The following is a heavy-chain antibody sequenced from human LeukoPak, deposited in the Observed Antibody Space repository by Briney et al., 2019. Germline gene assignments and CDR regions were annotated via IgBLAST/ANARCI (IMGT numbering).Heavy chain of an antibody. CDR1: GFTFSSYA. CDR2: ISSNGGST. D-gene: IGHD1-26*01. V-gene: IGHV3-64*01. CDR3: ARASESIVGAPYFDY. Sequence: PGGSLRLSCAASGFTFSSYAMHWVRQAPGKGLEYVSAISSNGGSTYYANSVKGRFTISRDNSKNTLYLQMGSLRAEDMAVYYCARASESIVGAPYFDYWGQGTLVTVSS. J-gene: IGHJ4*02.